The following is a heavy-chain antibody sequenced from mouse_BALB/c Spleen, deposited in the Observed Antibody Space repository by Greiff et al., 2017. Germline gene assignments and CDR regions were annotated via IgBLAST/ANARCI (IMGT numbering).Heavy chain of an antibody. CDR3: ARDGYPFAY. V-gene: IGHV7-3*02. Sequence: EVHLVESGGGLVQPGGSLRLSCATSGFTFTDYYMSWVRQPPGKALEWLGFVRNKANGYTTEYSASVKGRFTISRDNSQSILYLQMNTLRAEDSATYYCARDGYPFAYWGQGTLVTVSA. D-gene: IGHD1-2*01. J-gene: IGHJ3*01. CDR1: GFTFTDYY. CDR2: VRNKANGYTT.